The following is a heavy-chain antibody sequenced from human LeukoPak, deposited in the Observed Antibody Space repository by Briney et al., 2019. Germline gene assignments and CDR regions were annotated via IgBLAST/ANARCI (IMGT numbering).Heavy chain of an antibody. Sequence: GGSLRLSCAASGFTFGDYAMHWVRQAPGKGLVWVSRINSDGSSTSYADSVKGRFTISRDNAKDTLYLQMNSLRAEDTAVYYCARFDYGMIRGVITQSDFDYWGQGTLVTVSS. J-gene: IGHJ4*02. V-gene: IGHV3-74*01. CDR3: ARFDYGMIRGVITQSDFDY. CDR2: INSDGSST. CDR1: GFTFGDYA. D-gene: IGHD3-10*01.